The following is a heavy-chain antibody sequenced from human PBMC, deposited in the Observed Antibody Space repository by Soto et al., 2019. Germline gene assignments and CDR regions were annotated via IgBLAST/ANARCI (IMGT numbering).Heavy chain of an antibody. CDR1: GGSISSGDYY. J-gene: IGHJ6*02. CDR2: IYYSGRT. Sequence: QVQLQESGPGLVKPSQTLSLTCTVSGGSISSGDYYWSWIRQPPGKGLEWIGSIYYSGRTYDNPSLKSRVTRLVDTSKNQCSLKLSSVTAADTAVYYCARSSMVRGLVWGQGTTVTVCS. D-gene: IGHD3-10*01. V-gene: IGHV4-30-4*01. CDR3: ARSSMVRGLV.